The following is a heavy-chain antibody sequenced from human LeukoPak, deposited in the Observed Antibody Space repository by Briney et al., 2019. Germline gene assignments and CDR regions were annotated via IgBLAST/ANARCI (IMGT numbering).Heavy chain of an antibody. CDR3: ARGGLRENSFDY. CDR2: ISSSSSYI. CDR1: GFTFSSCS. Sequence: GGSLRLSCAASGFTFSSCSMNWVRQAPGKGLEWVSSISSSSSYIYYADSVKGRSTISRDNAKNSLYLQMNSLRAEDTAVYYCARGGLRENSFDYWGQGTLVTVSS. V-gene: IGHV3-21*01. D-gene: IGHD4-17*01. J-gene: IGHJ4*02.